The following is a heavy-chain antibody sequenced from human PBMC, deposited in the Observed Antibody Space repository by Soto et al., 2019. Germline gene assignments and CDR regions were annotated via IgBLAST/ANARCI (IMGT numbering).Heavy chain of an antibody. Sequence: QVQVVESGGGVVQAGRSLRLSCTASGFTFGTYSMHWVRQAPGKGLEWVAVISYDASNTYYADSVKGRFTISRDNSKNALFLQMNSLRPEATAVYYCATPQRGYFDLDYWGQGILVTVSS. CDR3: ATPQRGYFDLDY. V-gene: IGHV3-30-3*01. D-gene: IGHD3-9*01. J-gene: IGHJ4*02. CDR2: ISYDASNT. CDR1: GFTFGTYS.